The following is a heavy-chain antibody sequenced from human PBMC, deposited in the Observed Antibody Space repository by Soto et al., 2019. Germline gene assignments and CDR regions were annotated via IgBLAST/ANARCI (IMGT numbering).Heavy chain of an antibody. CDR2: TGATGRTT. J-gene: IGHJ4*02. Sequence: GGSLRLSCAASGFTFNIYAMTWVRQAPGKGLEWVSTTGATGRTTYYSDSVKGRFTVSRDNSKNTLDLQMSNLRAEDTAVYYCATVHNTSRSFDYWGQGTLVTVSS. V-gene: IGHV3-23*01. D-gene: IGHD1-20*01. CDR1: GFTFNIYA. CDR3: ATVHNTSRSFDY.